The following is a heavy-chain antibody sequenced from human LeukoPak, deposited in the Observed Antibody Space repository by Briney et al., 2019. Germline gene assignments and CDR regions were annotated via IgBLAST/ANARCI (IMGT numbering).Heavy chain of an antibody. J-gene: IGHJ4*02. Sequence: SETLSLTCTVSGGSISSYYWSWIRQPPGKGLEWIGYIYYSGSTYYNPSLKSRVTISVDTSKNQFSLKLSSVTAADTAVYYCARDHRVFSRGSYLFDYWGQGTLVTVSS. D-gene: IGHD1-26*01. V-gene: IGHV4-59*12. CDR3: ARDHRVFSRGSYLFDY. CDR1: GGSISSYY. CDR2: IYYSGST.